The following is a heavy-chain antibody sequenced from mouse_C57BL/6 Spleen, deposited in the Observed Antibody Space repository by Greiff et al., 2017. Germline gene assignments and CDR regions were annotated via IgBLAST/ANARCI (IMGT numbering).Heavy chain of an antibody. Sequence: QVQLQQPGAELVKPGASVKMSCKASGYTFTSYWITWVKQRPGQGLEWIGDIYPGSGSTNYNEKFKSKATLTVDTSSSTAYMPLCSLTSEDSAVYYCARRTITTVVATNYFDYWGQGTTLTVSS. CDR3: ARRTITTVVATNYFDY. D-gene: IGHD1-1*01. CDR2: IYPGSGST. CDR1: GYTFTSYW. V-gene: IGHV1-55*01. J-gene: IGHJ2*01.